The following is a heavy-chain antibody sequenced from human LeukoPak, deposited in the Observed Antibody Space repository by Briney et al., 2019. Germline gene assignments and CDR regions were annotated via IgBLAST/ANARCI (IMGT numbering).Heavy chain of an antibody. Sequence: GGSLRLSCVVSGFTFSDFAMSWVRRAPGTGLEWVSAITGSGETKYYADSVKGRFTMSRDNSKNTLYLQMNSLRDEDTAEYFCAKESLVVIESYFDNWGQGTLVTVSS. V-gene: IGHV3-23*01. CDR3: AKESLVVIESYFDN. CDR1: GFTFSDFA. D-gene: IGHD3-22*01. J-gene: IGHJ4*02. CDR2: ITGSGETK.